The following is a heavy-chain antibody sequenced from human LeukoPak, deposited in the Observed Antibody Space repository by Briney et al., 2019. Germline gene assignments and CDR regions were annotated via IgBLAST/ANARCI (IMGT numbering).Heavy chain of an antibody. CDR3: AKVAGYSYVGVYYFDY. D-gene: IGHD5-18*01. CDR1: EFTFSTYA. CDR2: ISGSGGST. V-gene: IGHV3-23*01. Sequence: GAQRLSCAASEFTFSTYAMNCVRQAPGKGLEWVSAISGSGGSTYYADSVKGRFTISRDNSKNTLYLQMNSLRAEDTAVYYCAKVAGYSYVGVYYFDYWGQGTLVTVSS. J-gene: IGHJ4*02.